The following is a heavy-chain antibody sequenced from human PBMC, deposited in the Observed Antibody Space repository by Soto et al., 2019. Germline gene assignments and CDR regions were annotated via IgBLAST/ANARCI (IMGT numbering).Heavy chain of an antibody. CDR1: GGTFSSYT. V-gene: IGHV1-69*02. J-gene: IGHJ4*02. CDR3: LNIPHY. Sequence: QVQLVQSGAEVKKPGSSVKVACKASGGTFSSYTITWVRQAPGQGLEWMGRIIPILGIANYAQKFQGRVTITADKSTGTAYIELSSLRSEDTAVYYSLNIPHYWGQGTLVTVSS. CDR2: IIPILGIA.